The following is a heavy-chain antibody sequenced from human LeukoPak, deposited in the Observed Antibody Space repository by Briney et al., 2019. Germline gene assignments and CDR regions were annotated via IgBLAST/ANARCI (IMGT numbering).Heavy chain of an antibody. Sequence: ASVKVSSEASGYTFTGYYMHWVRQATGQRLEWMGWINPNSGGTNYSQKFQGRVTMTRDTSLSTAYMELSRLRSDDTAVYYCARDLAAPTLIDYWGQGTLVTVSS. V-gene: IGHV1-2*02. D-gene: IGHD6-6*01. CDR1: GYTFTGYY. J-gene: IGHJ4*02. CDR3: ARDLAAPTLIDY. CDR2: INPNSGGT.